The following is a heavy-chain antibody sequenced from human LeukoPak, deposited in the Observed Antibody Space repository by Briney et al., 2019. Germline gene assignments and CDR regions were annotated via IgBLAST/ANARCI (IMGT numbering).Heavy chain of an antibody. V-gene: IGHV1-69*05. J-gene: IGHJ4*02. CDR2: IIPIFGTA. CDR3: ASSSPYGDYGKDDY. Sequence: SVKVSCKASGGTFSSYAISWVRQAAGQGLEWMGGIIPIFGTANYAQKFQGRVTITTDESTSTAYMELSSLRSEDTAVYYCASSSPYGDYGKDDYWGQGTLVTVSS. CDR1: GGTFSSYA. D-gene: IGHD4-17*01.